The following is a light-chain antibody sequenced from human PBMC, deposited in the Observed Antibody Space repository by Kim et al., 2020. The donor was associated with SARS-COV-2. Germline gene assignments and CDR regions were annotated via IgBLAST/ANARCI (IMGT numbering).Light chain of an antibody. Sequence: ASVGDRGTITCQASEDVSDYFNWYHQKPGKAPKVLIRDAANLESGVPSRFSRGGYGTEFSLTISSVQPEDMGTYYCQQYDAPPFTFGQGTRLEIK. V-gene: IGKV1-33*01. CDR1: EDVSDY. J-gene: IGKJ5*01. CDR2: DAA. CDR3: QQYDAPPFT.